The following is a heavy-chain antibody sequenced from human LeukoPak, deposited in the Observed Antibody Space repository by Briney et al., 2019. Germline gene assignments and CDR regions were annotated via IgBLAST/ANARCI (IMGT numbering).Heavy chain of an antibody. CDR2: IFYTGNT. CDR1: GGSISSSTFY. V-gene: IGHV4-39*01. Sequence: SETLSLTCTVSGGSISSSTFYWDWIRQPPGKGLEWIGTIFYTGNTYYNPSLKSRLTISVDTSTNQFSLTLSSVTAADTAVYYCARLGGYSNYEAGYWGQGTLVTVSS. J-gene: IGHJ4*02. CDR3: ARLGGYSNYEAGY. D-gene: IGHD4-11*01.